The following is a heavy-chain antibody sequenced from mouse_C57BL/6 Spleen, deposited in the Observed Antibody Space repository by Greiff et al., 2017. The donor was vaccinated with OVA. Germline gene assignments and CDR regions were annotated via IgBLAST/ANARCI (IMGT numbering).Heavy chain of an antibody. CDR1: GYAFSSSW. J-gene: IGHJ4*01. Sequence: VMLVESGPELVKPGASVKISCKASGYAFSSSWMNWVKQRPGKGLEWIGRIYPGDGDTNYNGKFKGKATLTADKSSSTAYMQLSSLTSEDSAVYFCAKEGSYEYYAMDYWGQGTSVTVSS. V-gene: IGHV1-82*01. CDR2: IYPGDGDT. CDR3: AKEGSYEYYAMDY. D-gene: IGHD1-1*02.